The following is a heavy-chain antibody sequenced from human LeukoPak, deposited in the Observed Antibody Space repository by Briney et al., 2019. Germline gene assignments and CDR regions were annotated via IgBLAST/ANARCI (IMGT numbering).Heavy chain of an antibody. CDR2: ISWNSGSI. CDR1: GFTFHHYA. CDR3: AKGVSDSISANIDY. D-gene: IGHD6-6*01. V-gene: IGHV3-9*01. Sequence: GRSLRLSCAASGFTFHHYAMHWVRQAPGKGLEWVAGISWNSGSICYADSVNGLFTSPRDNAKNSLYLQMNSLRAEKAALYYGAKGVSDSISANIDYWGQGTLVTVSS. J-gene: IGHJ4*02.